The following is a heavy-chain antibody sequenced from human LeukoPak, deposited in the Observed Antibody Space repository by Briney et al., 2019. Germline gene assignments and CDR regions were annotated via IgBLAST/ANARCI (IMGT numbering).Heavy chain of an antibody. D-gene: IGHD3-22*01. V-gene: IGHV4-4*08. Sequence: SETLSLTCAVYGGSFSSYYWSWFRQPPGKGLEGIGYIYTSGSTNYNPSLKTRVTMSVDTSTNQFSLKLSSVTAADTAVYFCARGTYCYDSSGAFDIWGQGTMVTVSS. CDR1: GGSFSSYY. CDR2: IYTSGST. CDR3: ARGTYCYDSSGAFDI. J-gene: IGHJ3*02.